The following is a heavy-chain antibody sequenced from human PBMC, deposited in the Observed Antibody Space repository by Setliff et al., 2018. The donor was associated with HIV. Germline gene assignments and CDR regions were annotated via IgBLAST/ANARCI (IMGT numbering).Heavy chain of an antibody. CDR3: ARDGFWSGYIDY. D-gene: IGHD3-3*01. CDR2: IYTSGST. V-gene: IGHV4-61*02. J-gene: IGHJ4*02. Sequence: SETLSLTCTVSGGSISSGSYFWTWIRQPAGKGLEWIGRIYTSGSTNYNPSLKSRVTISVDTSKNQFSLKLSSVTAADTAVYYCARDGFWSGYIDYWGQGTLVTVSS. CDR1: GGSISSGSYF.